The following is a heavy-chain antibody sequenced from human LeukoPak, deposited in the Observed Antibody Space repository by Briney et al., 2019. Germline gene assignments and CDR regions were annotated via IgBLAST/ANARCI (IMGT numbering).Heavy chain of an antibody. CDR2: INSDGTTT. V-gene: IGHV3-74*03. D-gene: IGHD3-10*01. Sequence: GGSLRLSCAVSGFTFSSYGMHWVRQAPEEGLVWVSRINSDGTTTTYADSVKGRFTISRDNAKNTLYLQMNSLRAEDTAVYYCASGELIWVGEKSDYWGQGVLVTVSS. J-gene: IGHJ4*02. CDR1: GFTFSSYG. CDR3: ASGELIWVGEKSDY.